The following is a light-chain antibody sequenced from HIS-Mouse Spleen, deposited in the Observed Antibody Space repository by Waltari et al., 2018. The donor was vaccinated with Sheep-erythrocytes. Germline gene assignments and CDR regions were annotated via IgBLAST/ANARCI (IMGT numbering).Light chain of an antibody. J-gene: IGKJ4*01. CDR1: QCISSW. CDR3: QQYNSYPLT. V-gene: IGKV1-5*03. Sequence: DIQMTQSPSTLSASVGDRVTITCWASQCISSWLAWYQQKPGKAPKLLIYKASSLESGVPSRFSGSGSGTEFTLTISSLQPDDFATYYCQQYNSYPLTFGGGTKVEIK. CDR2: KAS.